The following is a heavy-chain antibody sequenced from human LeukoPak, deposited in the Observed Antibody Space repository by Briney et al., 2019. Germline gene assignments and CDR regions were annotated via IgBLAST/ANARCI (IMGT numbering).Heavy chain of an antibody. CDR1: GFTFSSYG. Sequence: PGRSLRLSCAASGFTFSSYGMHWVRQAPGKGLEWVAVISYDGSNKYYADSVKGRFTISRDNSKNTLYLQMNSLRAEDTAVYYCAKDLRRNSGYDYPHYYYYYGMDVWGQGTTVTVSS. D-gene: IGHD5-12*01. J-gene: IGHJ6*02. CDR3: AKDLRRNSGYDYPHYYYYYGMDV. CDR2: ISYDGSNK. V-gene: IGHV3-30*18.